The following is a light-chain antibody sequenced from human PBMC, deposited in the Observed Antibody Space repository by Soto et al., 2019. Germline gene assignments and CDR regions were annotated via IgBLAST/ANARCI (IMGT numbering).Light chain of an antibody. Sequence: DIQMTQSPSTLSASVGDRVTITCRASQSISNWLAWYRQKPGTAPNLLIYKASTLQSGVPSRFSGSGSGTEFTLTISSLQPDDSATYYCQQYSDNWTFGQGTKVEIK. V-gene: IGKV1-5*03. CDR3: QQYSDNWT. CDR2: KAS. CDR1: QSISNW. J-gene: IGKJ1*01.